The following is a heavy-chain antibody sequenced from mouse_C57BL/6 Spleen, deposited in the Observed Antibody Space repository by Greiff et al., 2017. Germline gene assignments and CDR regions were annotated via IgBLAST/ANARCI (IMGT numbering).Heavy chain of an antibody. CDR1: GFSFNTYA. CDR3: VAQRDCSYYPMDY. CDR2: IRSTSNNYAT. Sequence: EVKLVEPGGGLVQPKGSLKLSCAASGFSFNTYAMNWVRQTPGKGLEWVARIRSTSNNYATYSADSVKDRFTISSVDSDCMLYLQMNNLKTEDTTMYYYVAQRDCSYYPMDYWGQGTSVTVSA. J-gene: IGHJ4*01. D-gene: IGHD3-1*01. V-gene: IGHV10-1*01.